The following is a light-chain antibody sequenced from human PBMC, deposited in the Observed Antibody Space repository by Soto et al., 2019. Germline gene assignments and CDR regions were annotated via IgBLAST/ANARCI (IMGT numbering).Light chain of an antibody. CDR3: MQPLQTPWT. V-gene: IGKV2-28*01. Sequence: EIVMTQSPLSLPVTPGEPSSISCSSSHSLLHSSGYNYLEWYLQKPGQSPQLLIYLGSNRASGVPDRFSGSGSGTDFTLKISRVEAEDVGVYYCMQPLQTPWTFGQGTKVDIK. CDR2: LGS. J-gene: IGKJ1*01. CDR1: HSLLHSSGYNY.